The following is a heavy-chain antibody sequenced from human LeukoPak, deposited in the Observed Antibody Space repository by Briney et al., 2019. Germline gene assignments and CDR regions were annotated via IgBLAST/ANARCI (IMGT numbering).Heavy chain of an antibody. CDR3: ARSAYFQECLQY. Sequence: SQTLSLTCAVSGDSVSSTTATWNWIRQSPSRGLEWLGRTYYRSEWKSDYAVSMKSRIIISPDTSKNQFSLHLNSVTADDTAMYYCARSAYFQECLQYWGQGTPVTASP. V-gene: IGHV6-1*01. J-gene: IGHJ1*01. CDR2: TYYRSEWKS. D-gene: IGHD2-21*01. CDR1: GDSVSSTTAT.